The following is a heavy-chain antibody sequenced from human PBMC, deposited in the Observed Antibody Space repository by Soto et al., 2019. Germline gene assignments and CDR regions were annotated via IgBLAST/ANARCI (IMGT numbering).Heavy chain of an antibody. D-gene: IGHD2-2*02. J-gene: IGHJ4*02. CDR1: GFTFDDYA. CDR3: AKAGEGYCSSTSCYTYYFDY. Sequence: GGSLRLSCAASGFTFDDYAMHWVRQAPGKGLEWVSGISWNSGSIGYADSVKGRFTISRDNAKNSLYLQLNSLRAEDTALYYCAKAGEGYCSSTSCYTYYFDYWGQGTLVTVSS. CDR2: ISWNSGSI. V-gene: IGHV3-9*01.